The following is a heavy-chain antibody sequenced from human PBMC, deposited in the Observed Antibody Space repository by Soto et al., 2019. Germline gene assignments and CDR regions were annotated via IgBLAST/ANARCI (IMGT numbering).Heavy chain of an antibody. J-gene: IGHJ5*02. CDR1: GASIDNNGYS. CDR2: YNNRGDT. CDR3: ARGGSGWKALNWFDP. Sequence: TLSLTCAVSGASIDNNGYSWTWIRQHPGKGLEWIGTYNNRGDTYYNPSLKSRLTISLDTSKNHFSLRLNAVTAADTAIYYCARGGSGWKALNWFDPWGQGTMVTVSS. V-gene: IGHV4-31*11. D-gene: IGHD6-19*01.